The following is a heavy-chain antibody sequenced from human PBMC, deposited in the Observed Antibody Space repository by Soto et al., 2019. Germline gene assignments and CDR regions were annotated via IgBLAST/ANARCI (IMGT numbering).Heavy chain of an antibody. J-gene: IGHJ3*01. CDR1: GFTFSAFW. CDR3: ARDLSPPGEFFYYAFDV. D-gene: IGHD2-21*01. Sequence: EVQLVESGGGLVQPGESLRLSCAASGFTFSAFWMTWLRQAPGKGLEWVANIKRDGTVTHYGDSVECRCTLSRDNAQNSLFLQLNSLRPEDTAMYYCARDLSPPGEFFYYAFDVWGQGTFVTVSS. CDR2: IKRDGTVT. V-gene: IGHV3-7*04.